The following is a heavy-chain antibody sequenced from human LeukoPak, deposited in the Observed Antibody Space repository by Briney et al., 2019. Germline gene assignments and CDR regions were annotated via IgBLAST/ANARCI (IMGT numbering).Heavy chain of an antibody. D-gene: IGHD6-13*01. CDR3: ARERYSSNPY. V-gene: IGHV3-21*01. Sequence: GGSLRLSCAASGFMFSSYSMNWVRQAPGKGLEWVSSISSSSSYIYYADSVQGRFTISRDNAENSLYLQMNSLRDEDTAVYYCARERYSSNPYWGQGTLVTVAS. CDR2: ISSSSSYI. J-gene: IGHJ4*02. CDR1: GFMFSSYS.